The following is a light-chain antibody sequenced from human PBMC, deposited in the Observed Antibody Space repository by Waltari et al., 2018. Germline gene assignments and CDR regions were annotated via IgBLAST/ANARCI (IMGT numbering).Light chain of an antibody. J-gene: IGKJ1*01. CDR3: MQGTHWPPWT. V-gene: IGKV2-30*02. Sequence: DVVMTQSPLSLPVTLGQPASISCKSSQSLVHSDGKTYLNWFQQRPGQSPRRLIYKVSNRDSGVPDRFSGSGSGTDFTLKISRVEAEDVGVYYCMQGTHWPPWTSGQGTKVEIK. CDR1: QSLVHSDGKTY. CDR2: KVS.